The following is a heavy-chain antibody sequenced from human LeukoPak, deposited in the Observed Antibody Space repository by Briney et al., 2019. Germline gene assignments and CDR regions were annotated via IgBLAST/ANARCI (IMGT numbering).Heavy chain of an antibody. D-gene: IGHD3-3*01. J-gene: IGHJ6*03. Sequence: GGSLRLSCAASGFTFSSYSMNWVRQAPGKGLEWVSYISSSSSTIYYADSVKGRFTISRDNAKNSLYLQMNSLRAEDTAVYYCARGDPWYYDFWSGPYYMDVWGKGTTVTVSS. V-gene: IGHV3-48*01. CDR1: GFTFSSYS. CDR3: ARGDPWYYDFWSGPYYMDV. CDR2: ISSSSSTI.